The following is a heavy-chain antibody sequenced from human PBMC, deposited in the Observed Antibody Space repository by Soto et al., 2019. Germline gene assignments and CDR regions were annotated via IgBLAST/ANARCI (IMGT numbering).Heavy chain of an antibody. Sequence: GGSLRLSCAASGLTFSSYAMSWVRQAPGKGLEWVSVISGSGGSTHYADSVKGRSTISRDNSKNTLHLQVNSLRGEDTAVYYCARGIPAAMGAFDYWGQGTLVTVSS. D-gene: IGHD2-2*01. CDR3: ARGIPAAMGAFDY. CDR2: ISGSGGST. J-gene: IGHJ4*02. CDR1: GLTFSSYA. V-gene: IGHV3-23*01.